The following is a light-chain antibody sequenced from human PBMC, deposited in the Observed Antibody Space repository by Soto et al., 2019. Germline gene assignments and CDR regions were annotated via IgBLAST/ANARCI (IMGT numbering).Light chain of an antibody. CDR1: QSISSY. V-gene: IGKV3-11*01. Sequence: EVVLTQSPATLSLSPWERATLSCRASQSISSYLAWYQHKPGQAPRLLIYDASNRATGIPARFSGSGSETDFTLTISSLEPEDFAVYYCQQRSNWPPWTFGQGTKVEVK. CDR3: QQRSNWPPWT. J-gene: IGKJ1*01. CDR2: DAS.